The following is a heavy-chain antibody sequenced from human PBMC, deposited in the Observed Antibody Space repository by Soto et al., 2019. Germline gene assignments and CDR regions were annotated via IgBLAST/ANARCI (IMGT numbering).Heavy chain of an antibody. V-gene: IGHV1-8*01. CDR1: GYTFTCYD. Sequence: ASVKVWCKASGYTFTCYDINWVRQATGQGLEWMGWMNPNSGNTGYAQKFQGRVTMTRNTSISTAYMELSSLRSEDTAVYYCARIKVRYSGYEQGDYWGQGTLVTVSA. D-gene: IGHD5-12*01. CDR3: ARIKVRYSGYEQGDY. J-gene: IGHJ4*02. CDR2: MNPNSGNT.